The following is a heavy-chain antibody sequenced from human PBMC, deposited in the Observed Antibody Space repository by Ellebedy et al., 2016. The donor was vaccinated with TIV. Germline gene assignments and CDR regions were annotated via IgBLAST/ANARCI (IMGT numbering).Heavy chain of an antibody. D-gene: IGHD6-19*01. CDR3: ARWSSSGWGI. CDR2: IFSGGGI. V-gene: IGHV3-53*01. J-gene: IGHJ3*02. Sequence: GESLKISXAASSAFIVSHEYMNWVRQAPGKGLAWISLIFSGGGIQYADSVKGRFTISRDHSKNTLYLQMNSLRVDDTAVYYCARWSSSGWGIWGQGTMVTVSS. CDR1: SAFIVSHEY.